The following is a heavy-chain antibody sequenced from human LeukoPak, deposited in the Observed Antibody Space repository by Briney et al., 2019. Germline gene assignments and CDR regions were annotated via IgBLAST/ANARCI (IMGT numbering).Heavy chain of an antibody. V-gene: IGHV4-4*07. D-gene: IGHD3-9*01. Sequence: SETLSLTCTVSGGSISSYYWSWIRQPAGKGLEWIGRIYTSGTTHYNPSLKSRVTMSVDTSKNQFSLKLSSVTAADTAVYYCARMDILTGYYLFDYWGQGTLVTVSS. CDR2: IYTSGTT. J-gene: IGHJ4*02. CDR1: GGSISSYY. CDR3: ARMDILTGYYLFDY.